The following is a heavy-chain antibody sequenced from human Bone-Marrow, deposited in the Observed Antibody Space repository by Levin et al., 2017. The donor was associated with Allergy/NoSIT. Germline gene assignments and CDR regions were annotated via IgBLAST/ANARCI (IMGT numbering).Heavy chain of an antibody. D-gene: IGHD1-26*01. CDR1: GYTFTGYY. Sequence: VASVKVSCKASGYTFTGYYMHWVRQAPGQGLEWMGWINPNSGGTNYAQKFQGRVTMTRDTSISTAYMELSRLRSDDTAVYYCAVSNLSGSYNRGFDYWGQGTLVTVSS. CDR3: AVSNLSGSYNRGFDY. J-gene: IGHJ4*02. V-gene: IGHV1-2*02. CDR2: INPNSGGT.